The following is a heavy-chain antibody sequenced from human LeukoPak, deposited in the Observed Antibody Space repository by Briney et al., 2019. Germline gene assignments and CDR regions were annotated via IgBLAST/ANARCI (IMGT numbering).Heavy chain of an antibody. CDR3: ARDLVGRYFDPYGPRSYYGMDV. Sequence: GGSLRHSCAAPGFTFSSYAMHSVRQAPGKGLEWVAVISDDGSNKYYADSVKVRFTSSRDNSKNTLYLQMNSLRAEDTAVYYGARDLVGRYFDPYGPRSYYGMDVWGKGTTVTVSS. CDR2: ISDDGSNK. J-gene: IGHJ6*04. D-gene: IGHD3-9*01. CDR1: GFTFSSYA. V-gene: IGHV3-30*04.